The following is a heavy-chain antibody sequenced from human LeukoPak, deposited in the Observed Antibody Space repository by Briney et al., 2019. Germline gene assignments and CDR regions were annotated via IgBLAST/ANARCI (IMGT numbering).Heavy chain of an antibody. D-gene: IGHD1-7*01. CDR2: INSDGSSI. J-gene: IGHJ4*02. V-gene: IGHV3-74*01. CDR3: ARDYWWNYDY. Sequence: GGSLRLSCAASGFTFSSHWMHWVRQAPGKGLVWVSRINSDGSSISYADSVKGRFTISRDNSKNTIYLQMDSLRAEDTAIYYCARDYWWNYDYWGQGTLVTVSS. CDR1: GFTFSSHW.